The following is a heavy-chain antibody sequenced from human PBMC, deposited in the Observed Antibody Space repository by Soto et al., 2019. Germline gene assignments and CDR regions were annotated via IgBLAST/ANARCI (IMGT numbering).Heavy chain of an antibody. Sequence: SLCCSASGLTFSSYWMSWVLQAPGKGLELVANIKEDGSEENYVDSLKGRFTISRDNARNSLYLQMNSLRAEDTAIYYCAREDTLVINGMDLWGQGTPVTVSS. D-gene: IGHD5-18*01. CDR1: GLTFSSYW. CDR2: IKEDGSEE. V-gene: IGHV3-7*03. J-gene: IGHJ6*02. CDR3: AREDTLVINGMDL.